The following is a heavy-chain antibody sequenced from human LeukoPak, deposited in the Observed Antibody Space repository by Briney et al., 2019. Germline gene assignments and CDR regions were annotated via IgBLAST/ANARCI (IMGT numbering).Heavy chain of an antibody. CDR1: GFTFSDYY. Sequence: PGGSLRLSCAASGFTFSDYYMSWIRQAPGKGLEWVANIKQDGSEKYYVDSVKGRFTISRDNAKNSLYLQMNSLRAEDTAVYYCARDVYHYYGANWFDPWGQGTLVTVSS. CDR2: IKQDGSEK. D-gene: IGHD4-17*01. CDR3: ARDVYHYYGANWFDP. V-gene: IGHV3-7*01. J-gene: IGHJ5*02.